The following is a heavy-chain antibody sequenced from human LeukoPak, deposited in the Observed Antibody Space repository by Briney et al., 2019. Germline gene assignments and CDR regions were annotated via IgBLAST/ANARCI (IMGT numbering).Heavy chain of an antibody. CDR3: ARDQYGGYALDY. CDR2: ISSISYI. V-gene: IGHV3-21*01. J-gene: IGHJ4*02. D-gene: IGHD4-17*01. CDR1: GFTFSSYS. Sequence: GESLRLSCAASGFTFSSYSMNWVRQAPGKGLEWVSSISSISYIYYADSVKGRFTIPRDTAKNSLYLQMNSLRAEDTAVYYCARDQYGGYALDYWGQGTLVTVSS.